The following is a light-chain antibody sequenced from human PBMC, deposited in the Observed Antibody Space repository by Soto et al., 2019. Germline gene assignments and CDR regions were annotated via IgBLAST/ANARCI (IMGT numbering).Light chain of an antibody. Sequence: EIVLTQSPGTLSLSPGERATLSCRASQRISNSYLAWYQQKPGQAPRLLLYDASSRVTGIPDRVSGSGSGTDFTLTISRLEPEDFAVYYCQQYARPPFAFGQGTKVDIK. CDR1: QRISNSY. CDR2: DAS. V-gene: IGKV3-20*01. J-gene: IGKJ2*01. CDR3: QQYARPPFA.